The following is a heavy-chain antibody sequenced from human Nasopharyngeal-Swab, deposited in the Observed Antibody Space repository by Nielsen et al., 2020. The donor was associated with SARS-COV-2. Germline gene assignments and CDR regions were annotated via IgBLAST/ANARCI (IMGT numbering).Heavy chain of an antibody. Sequence: WIRQPPGKGLEWIGYIYYSGSTYYNPSLKSRVTISVDTSKNQFSLKLSSVTAADTAVYYCASYPLTFGGVWGSDAFDIWGQGTMVTVSS. CDR2: IYYSGST. D-gene: IGHD3-16*01. CDR3: ASYPLTFGGVWGSDAFDI. J-gene: IGHJ3*02. V-gene: IGHV4-39*01.